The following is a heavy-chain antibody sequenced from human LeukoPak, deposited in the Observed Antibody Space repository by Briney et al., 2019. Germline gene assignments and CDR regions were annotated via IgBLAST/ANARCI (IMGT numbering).Heavy chain of an antibody. CDR3: ARLKRGTRPDY. CDR2: IYYSGST. Sequence: SETLSLTCTVSGGSISSSSYYWGWIRQPPGKGLEWIGSIYYSGSTYYNPSLKSRVTISVDTSKNQFSLKLSSVTAADTAVYYCARLKRGTRPDYWGQGTLVTVSS. CDR1: GGSISSSSYY. J-gene: IGHJ4*02. V-gene: IGHV4-39*07.